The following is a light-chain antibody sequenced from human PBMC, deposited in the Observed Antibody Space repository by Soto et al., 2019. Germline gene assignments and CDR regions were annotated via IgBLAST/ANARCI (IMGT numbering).Light chain of an antibody. Sequence: QSVLTQPPSVSGAPGQRVTISCTGSSSNIGAGYDVHWYQQLPGTAPKLLIYGHSNRPSGVPDRFSGSKSGTSACLAITGLQAEYEADYYCQSYDSNLTGFFVFGTGTKLTVL. J-gene: IGLJ1*01. V-gene: IGLV1-40*01. CDR3: QSYDSNLTGFFV. CDR2: GHS. CDR1: SSNIGAGYD.